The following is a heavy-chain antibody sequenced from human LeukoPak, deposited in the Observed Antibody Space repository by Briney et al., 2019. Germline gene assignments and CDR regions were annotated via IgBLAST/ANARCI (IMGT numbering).Heavy chain of an antibody. CDR2: INHSGST. Sequence: TSETLSLTCAVYGGSFSGYYWSWIRQPPGKGLEWIGEINHSGSTNYNPSLKSRVTISVDTSKNQFSLKLSSVTAADTAVYYCASSMEWELPDAFDIWGQGTMVTVSS. CDR3: ASSMEWELPDAFDI. D-gene: IGHD1-26*01. J-gene: IGHJ3*02. V-gene: IGHV4-34*01. CDR1: GGSFSGYY.